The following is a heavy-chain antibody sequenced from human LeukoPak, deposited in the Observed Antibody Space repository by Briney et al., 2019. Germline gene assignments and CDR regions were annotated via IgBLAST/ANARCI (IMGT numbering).Heavy chain of an antibody. CDR2: ISAYNGNT. Sequence: GASVKVSCKASGYTFTSYGISWVRQAPGQGLEWMGWISAYNGNTNYAQKLQGRVTMTTDTSTSTAYMELRSLRSDDTAVYYCARLGYCSTTSCPFDYYYYMDVWGKGTTVTVSS. D-gene: IGHD2-2*01. CDR3: ARLGYCSTTSCPFDYYYYMDV. J-gene: IGHJ6*03. V-gene: IGHV1-18*01. CDR1: GYTFTSYG.